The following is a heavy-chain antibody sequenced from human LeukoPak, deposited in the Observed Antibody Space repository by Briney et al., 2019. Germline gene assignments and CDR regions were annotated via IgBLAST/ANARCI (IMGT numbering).Heavy chain of an antibody. CDR3: ARGAYGSGSYGDNWFDP. CDR2: ISSSSSYI. J-gene: IGHJ5*02. V-gene: IGHV3-21*01. CDR1: GFTFSNYG. D-gene: IGHD3-10*01. Sequence: PGGSLRLSCAASGFTFSNYGMSWVRQAPGKGLEWVSSISSSSSYIYYADSVKGRFTISRDNAKNSLYLQMNSLRAEDTAVYYCARGAYGSGSYGDNWFDPWGQGTLVTVSS.